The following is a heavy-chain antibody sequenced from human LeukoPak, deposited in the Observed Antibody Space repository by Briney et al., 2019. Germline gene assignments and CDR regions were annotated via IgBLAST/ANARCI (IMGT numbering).Heavy chain of an antibody. V-gene: IGHV1-69*05. CDR2: IIPIFGTA. J-gene: IGHJ4*02. CDR3: ARDLSSSGGFDY. Sequence: GASVKVSCKASGGTFSSYAISWVRQAPGQGLEWMGGIIPIFGTANYAQKFQGRVTITTDESTSTAYMELSSLRSEGTAVYYCARDLSSSGGFDYWGQGTLVTVSS. D-gene: IGHD6-6*01. CDR1: GGTFSSYA.